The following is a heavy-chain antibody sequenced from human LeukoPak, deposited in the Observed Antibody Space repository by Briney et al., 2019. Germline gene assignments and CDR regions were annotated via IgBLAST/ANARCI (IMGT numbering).Heavy chain of an antibody. CDR1: GFTFSSYA. V-gene: IGHV3-30-3*01. Sequence: GGSLRLSCAASGFTFSSYAMHWVRQAPGKGLEWVAVISYDGSNKYYADSVKGRFTISRDNSRNTLYLQMNSLRAEDTAVYYCAREGSIGYYPYWGQGIQVTVSS. D-gene: IGHD3-22*01. CDR3: AREGSIGYYPY. CDR2: ISYDGSNK. J-gene: IGHJ4*02.